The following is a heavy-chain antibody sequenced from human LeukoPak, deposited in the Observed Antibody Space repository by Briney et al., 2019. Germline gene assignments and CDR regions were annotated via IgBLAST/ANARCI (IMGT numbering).Heavy chain of an antibody. D-gene: IGHD6-13*01. CDR2: TYYRSKWYN. CDR3: AREDIAAAGTNPWCYFDY. V-gene: IGHV6-1*01. CDR1: GDSVSSNSAA. Sequence: SQALSLTCAISGDSVSSNSAAWNWIRQSPSRGLEWLGRTYYRSKWYNDYAVSVKSRITINPDTSKNQFSLQLNSVTPEDTAVYYCAREDIAAAGTNPWCYFDYWGQGTLVTVSS. J-gene: IGHJ4*02.